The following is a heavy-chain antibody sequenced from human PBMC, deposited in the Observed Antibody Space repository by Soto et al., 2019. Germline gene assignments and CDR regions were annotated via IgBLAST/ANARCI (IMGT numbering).Heavy chain of an antibody. J-gene: IGHJ6*03. CDR1: GGSFSGYY. D-gene: IGHD3-10*01. V-gene: IGHV4-34*01. CDR3: ARGHYYGSGSYYNVYYMDV. CDR2: INHSGST. Sequence: PSETLSLTCAVYGGSFSGYYWSWIRQPPGKGLEWIGEINHSGSTNYNPSLKSRVTISVDTSKNQFSLKLSSVTAADTAVYYCARGHYYGSGSYYNVYYMDVWGKGTTVTVSS.